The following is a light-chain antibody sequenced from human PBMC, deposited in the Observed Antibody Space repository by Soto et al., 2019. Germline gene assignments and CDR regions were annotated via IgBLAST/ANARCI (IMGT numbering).Light chain of an antibody. J-gene: IGLJ1*01. V-gene: IGLV2-23*01. CDR3: CSYAGSSTYV. Sequence: QSVLTQPASVSGSPGQSITISFTGTSSDVGSYNLVSWYQQHPGKAPKLMIYEGSKRPSGVSNRFSGSKSGNTASLTISGLQAEDEADCYCCSYAGSSTYVFGTGTNATVL. CDR2: EGS. CDR1: SSDVGSYNL.